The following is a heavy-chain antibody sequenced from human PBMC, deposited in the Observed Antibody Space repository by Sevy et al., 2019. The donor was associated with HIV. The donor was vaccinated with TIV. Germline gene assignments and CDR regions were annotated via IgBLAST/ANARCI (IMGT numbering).Heavy chain of an antibody. D-gene: IGHD2-2*01. J-gene: IGHJ6*02. Sequence: ASVKVSCKASGYTFTSYVMNWVRQAPGQGLEWMGWINTNTGNPTYAQGFTGRFVFSLDTSVSTAYLQISSLKAEDTAVYYCARGECSSSSRYYYYGMDVWGQGATVTVSS. V-gene: IGHV7-4-1*02. CDR2: INTNTGNP. CDR1: GYTFTSYV. CDR3: ARGECSSSSRYYYYGMDV.